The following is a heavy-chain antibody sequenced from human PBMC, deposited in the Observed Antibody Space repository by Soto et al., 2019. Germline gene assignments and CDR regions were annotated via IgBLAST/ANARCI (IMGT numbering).Heavy chain of an antibody. V-gene: IGHV1-18*01. CDR3: AREPPETPPDY. Sequence: ASVKVSCKASGYTFSDYGISWVRPAPGQGLEWMGWISAKNGNTNFAQKFRGRVTMTTDTSTSTVYMELRSLKPDDSAVYYCAREPPETPPDYWGQGTLVTVSS. J-gene: IGHJ4*02. CDR1: GYTFSDYG. CDR2: ISAKNGNT.